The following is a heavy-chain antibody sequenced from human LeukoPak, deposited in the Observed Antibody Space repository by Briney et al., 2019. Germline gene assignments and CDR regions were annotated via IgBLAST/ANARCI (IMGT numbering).Heavy chain of an antibody. Sequence: GGSLRLSCAASGFTFSNAWMSWVRQAPGKGLEWVGRIKSKTDGGTTDYAAPVKGRFTISRDDSKNTLYPQMNSLKTEDTAVYYCTTHPAYDILTGFDYWGQGTLVTVSS. CDR2: IKSKTDGGTT. CDR1: GFTFSNAW. D-gene: IGHD3-9*01. J-gene: IGHJ4*02. V-gene: IGHV3-15*01. CDR3: TTHPAYDILTGFDY.